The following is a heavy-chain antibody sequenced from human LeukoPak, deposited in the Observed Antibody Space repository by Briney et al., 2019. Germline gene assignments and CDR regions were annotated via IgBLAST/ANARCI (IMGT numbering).Heavy chain of an antibody. CDR2: MNPKSGNT. Sequence: ASVKVSCTASGYTFTNYDINWVRQATGQGLEWMGWMNPKSGNTGYAQKLQGRVTMSMDTSISTAFMELTSLRSEDTAVYYCVAMLYWGQGTLVTVSS. D-gene: IGHD3-16*01. CDR3: VAMLY. J-gene: IGHJ4*02. V-gene: IGHV1-8*01. CDR1: GYTFTNYD.